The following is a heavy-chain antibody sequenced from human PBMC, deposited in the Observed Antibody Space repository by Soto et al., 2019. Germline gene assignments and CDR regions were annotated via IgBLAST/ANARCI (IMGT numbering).Heavy chain of an antibody. Sequence: ASVKVSCKASGYTFTGYYMHWVRQAPGQGLEWMGWINPNSGGTNYAQKFQGRVTMTRDTSISTAYMELSRLRSDDTAVYYCAKGSEGAIFGAPDYWGQGTLVTVSS. CDR1: GYTFTGYY. V-gene: IGHV1-2*02. J-gene: IGHJ4*02. D-gene: IGHD3-3*01. CDR2: INPNSGGT. CDR3: AKGSEGAIFGAPDY.